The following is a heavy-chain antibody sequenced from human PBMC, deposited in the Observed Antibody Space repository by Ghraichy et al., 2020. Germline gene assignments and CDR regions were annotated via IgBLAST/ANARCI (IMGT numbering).Heavy chain of an antibody. Sequence: LSLTCAASGFTVSSTYMGWVRQAPGKGLDWVSIINTGGSTFYADSVKGRFIISRDNSKNTLYLQMNSLRAEDTAVYYCARSFSTWGQGTLVTVSS. CDR1: GFTVSSTY. CDR3: ARSFST. J-gene: IGHJ5*02. D-gene: IGHD6-13*01. CDR2: INTGGST. V-gene: IGHV3-53*01.